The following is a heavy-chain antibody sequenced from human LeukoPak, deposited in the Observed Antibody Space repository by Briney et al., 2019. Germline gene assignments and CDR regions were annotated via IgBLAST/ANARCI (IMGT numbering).Heavy chain of an antibody. D-gene: IGHD3-3*02. CDR3: ARVGDHFHWYLDL. CDR1: GFAVSTNY. J-gene: IGHJ2*01. CDR2: LYSGSST. Sequence: GGSLRLSCAASGFAVSTNYMNWVRQAPGKGLEWVSILYSGSSTYYADSVEGRFIVSRDSSKNTLSLQMNDLRAEDTAVYYCARVGDHFHWYLDLWGRGTMVTVSS. V-gene: IGHV3-53*01.